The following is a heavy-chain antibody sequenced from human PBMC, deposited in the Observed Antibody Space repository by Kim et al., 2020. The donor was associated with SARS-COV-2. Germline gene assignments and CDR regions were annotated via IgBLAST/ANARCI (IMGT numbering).Heavy chain of an antibody. V-gene: IGHV4-31*03. Sequence: SETLSLTCTVSGGSISSGGYYWSWIRQHPGKGLEWIGYIYYSGSTYYNPSLKSRVTISVDTSKNQFSLKLSSVTAADTAVYYCAREGSRGSVATIMNYYYGMDVWGQGTTVTVSS. CDR2: IYYSGST. CDR3: AREGSRGSVATIMNYYYGMDV. CDR1: GGSISSGGYY. J-gene: IGHJ6*02. D-gene: IGHD5-12*01.